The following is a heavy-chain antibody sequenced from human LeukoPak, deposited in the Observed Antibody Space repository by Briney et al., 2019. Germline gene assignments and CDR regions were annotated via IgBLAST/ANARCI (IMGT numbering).Heavy chain of an antibody. J-gene: IGHJ4*02. Sequence: GGSLRLSCAASGFTLSYYAMHWVRQAPGKGLEWVAVISDDGSNKYYADSVKGRFTISRDNSKNTLYLQMNSLRAEDTAVYYCAKELAVAGYFDYWGQGTLVTVSS. V-gene: IGHV3-30-3*01. CDR3: AKELAVAGYFDY. CDR1: GFTLSYYA. D-gene: IGHD6-19*01. CDR2: ISDDGSNK.